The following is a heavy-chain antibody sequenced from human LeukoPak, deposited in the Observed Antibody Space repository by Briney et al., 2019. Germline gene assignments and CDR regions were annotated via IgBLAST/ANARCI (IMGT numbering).Heavy chain of an antibody. V-gene: IGHV4-4*07. CDR1: GGSISCYY. CDR2: IYTSGST. J-gene: IGHJ4*02. D-gene: IGHD3-10*01. CDR3: ARAKFSTYYPQGFYFDY. Sequence: SDTLSLSCTVSGGSISCYYWSWLRQPAGKGLEWIGRIYTSGSTNYNPSLKSRVTMSVDTSKYQFYLKLSSVTAADTAVYYCARAKFSTYYPQGFYFDYWGQGTLVTVSS.